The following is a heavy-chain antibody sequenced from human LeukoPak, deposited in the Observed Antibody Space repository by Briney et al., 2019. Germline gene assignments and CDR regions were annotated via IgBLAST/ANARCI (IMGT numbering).Heavy chain of an antibody. V-gene: IGHV3-21*01. Sequence: PGGSLRLSCAASGFTFSSYSMNWARQAPGKGLEWVSSISSSSSYIYYADSVKGRFTISRDNAKNSLYLQMNSLRAEDTAVYYCARASVVVTAKPDYWGQGTLVTVSS. D-gene: IGHD2-21*02. CDR1: GFTFSSYS. J-gene: IGHJ4*02. CDR3: ARASVVVTAKPDY. CDR2: ISSSSSYI.